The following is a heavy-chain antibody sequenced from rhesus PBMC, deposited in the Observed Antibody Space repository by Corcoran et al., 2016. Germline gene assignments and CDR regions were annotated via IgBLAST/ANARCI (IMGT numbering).Heavy chain of an antibody. V-gene: IGHV4-80*01. CDR2: MAGVTGTT. D-gene: IGHD6-25*01. CDR3: ARAAGGADGPFFDP. J-gene: IGHJ4*01. Sequence: QVQLQESGPGLVRPSETLSLTCAVSGDSFSSHWWSCIRQPPGKGMEWIGEMAGVTGTTKCHPSRKSRVTISKDASKRKLSMRRTSRTAADKAGFYCARAAGGADGPFFDPWGQGVLVTVSS. CDR1: GDSFSSHW.